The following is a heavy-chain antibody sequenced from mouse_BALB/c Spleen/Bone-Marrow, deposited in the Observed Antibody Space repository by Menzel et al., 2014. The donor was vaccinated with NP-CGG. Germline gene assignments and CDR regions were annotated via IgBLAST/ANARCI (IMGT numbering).Heavy chain of an antibody. Sequence: VQLKQSGAELVKPGASVKLSCTASGFNIKDTYMHWVKQRPEQGLEWIGWIDPANGNTKYDPNFQGKATITADTSSNTAYLQLSILASEDTAVYYCARDYDYFFDYWGQGTTLTVSS. V-gene: IGHV14-3*02. CDR1: GFNIKDTY. J-gene: IGHJ2*01. D-gene: IGHD2-4*01. CDR2: IDPANGNT. CDR3: ARDYDYFFDY.